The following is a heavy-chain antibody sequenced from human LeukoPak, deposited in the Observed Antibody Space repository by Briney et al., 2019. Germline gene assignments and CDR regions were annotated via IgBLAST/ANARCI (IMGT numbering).Heavy chain of an antibody. CDR3: ARDRGVPGHY. CDR2: ISSSTNTI. CDR1: GFTLSSYS. Sequence: GGSLRLSCAASGFTLSSYSMNWVRQAPGKGLEWVSYISSSTNTIYYADSVKGRLTISRDNAKNSLYLQMNSLRDEDTAVYYCARDRGVPGHYLGQGTLVTVSS. J-gene: IGHJ4*02. D-gene: IGHD3-10*01. V-gene: IGHV3-48*02.